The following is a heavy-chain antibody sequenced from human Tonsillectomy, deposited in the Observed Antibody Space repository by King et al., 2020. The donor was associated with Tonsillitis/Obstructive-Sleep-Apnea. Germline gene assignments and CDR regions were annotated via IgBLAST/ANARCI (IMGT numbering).Heavy chain of an antibody. CDR2: ISAYNGKT. V-gene: IGHV1-18*01. D-gene: IGHD3-22*01. CDR3: ARDGRVSYYDNRGYHYGGIDF. CDR1: GYTFTTYG. Sequence: QLVQSGVEMKKPGASVKVSCKASGYTFTTYGFSWVRQAPGQGLEWMGWISAYNGKTNYAQKFQGRFTMTTDTATSTAYMELRSLRSDDTAVYYCARDGRVSYYDNRGYHYGGIDFWGHGTLVTVSS. J-gene: IGHJ4*01.